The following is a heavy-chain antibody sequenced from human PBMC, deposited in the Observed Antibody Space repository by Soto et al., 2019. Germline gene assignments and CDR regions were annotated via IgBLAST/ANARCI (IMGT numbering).Heavy chain of an antibody. Sequence: QLQLQESGPGLVKPSETLSLTCTVSGGSISSSSYYWGWIRQHPGKGLERLGSIYYSGSTYYNPSLTSRVTISVDTSKNQFSLKLSSVTAADTAVYYCARTNGESAFDIWGKRTMVTVSS. CDR3: ARTNGESAFDI. D-gene: IGHD3-10*01. CDR1: GGSISSSSYY. V-gene: IGHV4-39*01. CDR2: IYYSGST. J-gene: IGHJ3*02.